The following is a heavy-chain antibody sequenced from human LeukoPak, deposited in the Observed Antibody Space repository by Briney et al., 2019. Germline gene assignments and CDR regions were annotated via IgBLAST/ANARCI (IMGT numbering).Heavy chain of an antibody. CDR2: LVAKNGGT. J-gene: IGHJ3*01. V-gene: IGHV1-2*02. Sequence: GASVKVSCKASESIFTNLLIHWVRQAPGQGVEWMGWLVAKNGGTHYAQNFQGRVTMTRDTSIRTAYMELSGLRSDDTAVYYCAREGVDFDSWGQGTMVTVSS. CDR1: ESIFTNLL. CDR3: AREGVDFDS.